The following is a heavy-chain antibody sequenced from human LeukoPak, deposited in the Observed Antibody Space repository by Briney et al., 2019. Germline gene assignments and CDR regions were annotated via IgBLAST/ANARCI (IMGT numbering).Heavy chain of an antibody. Sequence: ASVKVSCKASGYTFSSYGITWVRQAPGQGLEWMGWISANNANTNYAQKFQGRVTMTTDTSTSTAYMELRCLRSDDTAVYYCARDPRIAAAGTTPPFDPWGQGTLVTVSS. V-gene: IGHV1-18*01. J-gene: IGHJ5*02. D-gene: IGHD6-13*01. CDR2: ISANNANT. CDR3: ARDPRIAAAGTTPPFDP. CDR1: GYTFSSYG.